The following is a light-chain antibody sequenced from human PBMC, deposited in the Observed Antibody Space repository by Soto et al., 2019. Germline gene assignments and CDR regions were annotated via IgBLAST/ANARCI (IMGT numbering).Light chain of an antibody. Sequence: QSVLTQPASVSGSPGQSITISCTGTSSDVGGYNYVSWYQQHPGKAPKLMIYDVSNRPSGVSNRFSGSKSGNTASLTISGLQAEDEGDYYCSSYTSSSTHVVFGGGTKLTVL. CDR2: DVS. CDR1: SSDVGGYNY. V-gene: IGLV2-14*01. CDR3: SSYTSSSTHVV. J-gene: IGLJ2*01.